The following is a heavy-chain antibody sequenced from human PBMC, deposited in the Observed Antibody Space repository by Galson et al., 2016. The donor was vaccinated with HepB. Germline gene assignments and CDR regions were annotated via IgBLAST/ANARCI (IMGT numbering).Heavy chain of an antibody. J-gene: IGHJ2*01. Sequence: PALVKPTQTLTLTCTLSGFSLRSNDVGVAWTRQAPGKALEWLTIIYWDGEKKYIPSLRGRLTITEDTSKNQVVLTLTNVDSLDTGTYYCARRPGRGDGPAFDRWGRGTLVTVSS. CDR1: GFSLRSNDVG. V-gene: IGHV2-5*02. CDR3: ARRPGRGDGPAFDR. CDR2: IYWDGEK. D-gene: IGHD5-24*01.